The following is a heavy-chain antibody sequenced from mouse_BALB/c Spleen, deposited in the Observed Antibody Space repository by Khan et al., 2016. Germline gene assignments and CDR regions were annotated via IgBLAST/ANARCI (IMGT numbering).Heavy chain of an antibody. V-gene: IGHV2-6-1*01. J-gene: IGHJ1*01. D-gene: IGHD1-1*01. Sequence: QVQLKQSGPGLVAPSQSLSITCTISGFSLTSYGVHWVRQPPGKGLEWLVVIWSDGSTTYNSALKSRLSISKDNSKSQVFLKMNSLQTDDTAMYYCARHYGSSYWYCDVWGAGTTVTVSS. CDR1: GFSLTSYG. CDR2: IWSDGST. CDR3: ARHYGSSYWYCDV.